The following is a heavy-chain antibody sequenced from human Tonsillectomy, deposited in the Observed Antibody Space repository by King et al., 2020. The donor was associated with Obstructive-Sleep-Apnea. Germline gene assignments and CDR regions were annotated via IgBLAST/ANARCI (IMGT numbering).Heavy chain of an antibody. Sequence: QLVQSGAEVKKPGASVKVSCKASGYTFTIYAMHWVRQAPGQRLEWMGLINAGNGNTKYSQKFQGRVTITRDTSASTAYMGLSSLRSEDTAVYYCARGGIAAADPGWGYGMDVWGQGTTVTVSS. D-gene: IGHD6-13*01. CDR1: GYTFTIYA. CDR2: INAGNGNT. V-gene: IGHV1-3*01. CDR3: ARGGIAAADPGWGYGMDV. J-gene: IGHJ6*02.